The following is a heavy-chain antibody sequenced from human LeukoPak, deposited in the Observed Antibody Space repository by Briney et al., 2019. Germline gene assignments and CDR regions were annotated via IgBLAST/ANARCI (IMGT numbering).Heavy chain of an antibody. V-gene: IGHV4-59*01. Sequence: PSETLSLTCTVSGGSISSYYWSWIRQPPGKGLEWIGYIYYSGSTNYNPSLKSRVTISVDTSKNQFSLKLSSVTAADTAVYYCARDRVGSSTYYYYYYGMDVWGQGTTVTVSS. CDR1: GGSISSYY. J-gene: IGHJ6*02. D-gene: IGHD6-13*01. CDR2: IYYSGST. CDR3: ARDRVGSSTYYYYYYGMDV.